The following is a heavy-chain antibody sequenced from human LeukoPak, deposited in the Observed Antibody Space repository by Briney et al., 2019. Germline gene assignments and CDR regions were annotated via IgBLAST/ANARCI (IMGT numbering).Heavy chain of an antibody. V-gene: IGHV4-38-2*02. CDR1: GYSISSGYY. CDR2: IYHSGST. Sequence: SETLSLTCTVSGYSISSGYYWGWIRQPPGKGLEWIGSIYHSGSTYYNPSLKSRVTISVDTSKNQFSLKLSSVTAADTAVYYCARDLGEYDSSGYYSLASYYGMDVWGQGTTVTVSS. J-gene: IGHJ6*02. D-gene: IGHD3-22*01. CDR3: ARDLGEYDSSGYYSLASYYGMDV.